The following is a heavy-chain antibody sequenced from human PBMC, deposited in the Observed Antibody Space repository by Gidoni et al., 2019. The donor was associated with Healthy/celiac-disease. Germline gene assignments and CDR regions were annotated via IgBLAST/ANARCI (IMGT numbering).Heavy chain of an antibody. Sequence: EVQLVESGGGLVQPGGSLRLSCAASGFTVSSNYMSWVRQAPGKGLEWVSVIYSGGSTYYADSVKGRFTISRDNSKNTLYLQMNSLRAEDTAVYYCARDLEGQQLGHWFDPWGQGTLVTVSS. J-gene: IGHJ5*02. D-gene: IGHD6-13*01. CDR1: GFTVSSNY. V-gene: IGHV3-66*01. CDR3: ARDLEGQQLGHWFDP. CDR2: IYSGGST.